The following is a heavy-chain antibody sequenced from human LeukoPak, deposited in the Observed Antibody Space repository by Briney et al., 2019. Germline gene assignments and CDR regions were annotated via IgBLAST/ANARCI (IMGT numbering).Heavy chain of an antibody. CDR1: GFTFSSYG. D-gene: IGHD6-19*01. Sequence: GGSLRHSCAGSGFTFSSYGMSWVRQAPGKGLEWVSCIRGSGTSTYYADSVKGRFTISRDNSKNTLYLQMNSLRAEDTAVYYCAKEQWLINSFDNWGQGTLVTVSS. CDR3: AKEQWLINSFDN. CDR2: IRGSGTST. J-gene: IGHJ4*02. V-gene: IGHV3-23*01.